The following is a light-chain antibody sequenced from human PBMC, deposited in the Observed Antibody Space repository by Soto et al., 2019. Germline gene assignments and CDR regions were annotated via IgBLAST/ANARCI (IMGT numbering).Light chain of an antibody. CDR3: SSYTSSSTLNVV. J-gene: IGLJ2*01. V-gene: IGLV2-14*01. CDR2: DVS. Sequence: QSALTQPASVSGSPGQSITISCTGTSSDVGGYNYVSWYQQHPGKAPKLMIYDVSNRPSGVSNLFSGSKSGNTASLTISGLQAEDEAYYYCSSYTSSSTLNVVFGGGTKLTVL. CDR1: SSDVGGYNY.